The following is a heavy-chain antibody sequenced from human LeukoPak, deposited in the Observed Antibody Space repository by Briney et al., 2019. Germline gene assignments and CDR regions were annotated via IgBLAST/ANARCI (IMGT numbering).Heavy chain of an antibody. CDR1: GFTFSDYN. CDR2: ISSLSSYV. CDR3: ARESGFRGDAFDI. V-gene: IGHV3-21*01. D-gene: IGHD3-10*01. Sequence: GGSLRLSCTASGFTFSDYNMNWVRQAPGKGLEWVSSISSLSSYVYYADSVKGRFAISRDNAKNSLYLQMNSLRAEDTAIYYCARESGFRGDAFDIWGQGTMVTVSS. J-gene: IGHJ3*02.